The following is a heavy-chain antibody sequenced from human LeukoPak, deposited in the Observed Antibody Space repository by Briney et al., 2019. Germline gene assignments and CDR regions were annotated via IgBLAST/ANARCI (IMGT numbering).Heavy chain of an antibody. CDR3: AKITRGYCSGGSCYLWFDP. D-gene: IGHD2-15*01. Sequence: GGSLRLSCAASGFTFSSYAMSWVRQDPGKGLEWVSAISGSGGSTYYADSVKGRFTISRDNSKNTLYLQMNSLRAEDTAVYYCAKITRGYCSGGSCYLWFDPWGQGTLVTVSS. CDR1: GFTFSSYA. V-gene: IGHV3-23*01. J-gene: IGHJ5*02. CDR2: ISGSGGST.